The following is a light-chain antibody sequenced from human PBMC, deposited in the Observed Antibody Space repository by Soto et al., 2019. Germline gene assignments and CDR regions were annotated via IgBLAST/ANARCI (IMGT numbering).Light chain of an antibody. V-gene: IGLV1-40*01. J-gene: IGLJ3*02. Sequence: QSVLTQPPSVSGAQGQRVTISCTGSSSNIGAGYDVHWYQQLPGTAPKLLIYGNSHRPAGVPDRFSGSKSGTSASLAITGLQAEDEADYYCPSYDISLSGSVFCGGTKLTVL. CDR2: GNS. CDR3: PSYDISLSGSV. CDR1: SSNIGAGYD.